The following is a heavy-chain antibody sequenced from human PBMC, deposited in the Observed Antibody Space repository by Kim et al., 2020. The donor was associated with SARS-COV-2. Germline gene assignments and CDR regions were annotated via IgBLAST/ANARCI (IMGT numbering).Heavy chain of an antibody. CDR3: ASGGFYGSGPFDS. J-gene: IGHJ4*02. CDR2: IWYDGSKI. V-gene: IGHV3-33*01. Sequence: GGSLRLSCAASGFTFTSYGMHWVRQTPGKGLEWVAVIWYDGSKIYYADSVKGRFTISRDNSKNTLYLQMNSLRAEDTAVYYCASGGFYGSGPFDSWGQGTLVTVSS. D-gene: IGHD3-10*01. CDR1: GFTFTSYG.